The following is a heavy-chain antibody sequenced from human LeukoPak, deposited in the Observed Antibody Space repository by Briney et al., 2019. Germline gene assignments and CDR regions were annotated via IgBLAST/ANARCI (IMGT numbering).Heavy chain of an antibody. CDR2: IYYSWST. V-gene: IGHV4-4*02. CDR1: GGSISSING. J-gene: IGHJ4*02. D-gene: IGHD5-18*01. Sequence: SETLSLTCAVWGGSISSINGWGWVRQPPGKGLEWIAEIYYSWSTNYNPSLKSRVTISLDKSKNQFSLKLSSVTAADTDVYYCARSGYSYGTGNYFVYWGQGTLVTVSS. CDR3: ARSGYSYGTGNYFVY.